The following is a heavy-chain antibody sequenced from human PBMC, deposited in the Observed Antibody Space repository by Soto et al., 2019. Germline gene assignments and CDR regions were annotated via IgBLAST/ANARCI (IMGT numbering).Heavy chain of an antibody. CDR1: GFTFSSYA. Sequence: GGSLRLSCAASGFTFSSYAMHWVRQAPGKGLEWVAVISYDGSNKYYADSVKGRFTISRDNSKNTLYLQMNSLRAEDTAVYYCARDNDGSPGYWGQGTLVTVSS. CDR2: ISYDGSNK. J-gene: IGHJ4*02. V-gene: IGHV3-30-3*01. CDR3: ARDNDGSPGY. D-gene: IGHD1-26*01.